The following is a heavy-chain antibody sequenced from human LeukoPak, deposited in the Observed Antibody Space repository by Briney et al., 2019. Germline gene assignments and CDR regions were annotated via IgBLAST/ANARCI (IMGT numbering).Heavy chain of an antibody. V-gene: IGHV1-2*02. Sequence: GASVKVSCKASGYTFTGYYMHWVRQAPGQGLEWVGWINPKSGGSNYAQKFQGRVTMTRNTSISTAYMELSSLRSEDTAVYYCASQGDSSGYSFDYWGQGTLVTVSS. D-gene: IGHD3-22*01. J-gene: IGHJ4*02. CDR2: INPKSGGS. CDR3: ASQGDSSGYSFDY. CDR1: GYTFTGYY.